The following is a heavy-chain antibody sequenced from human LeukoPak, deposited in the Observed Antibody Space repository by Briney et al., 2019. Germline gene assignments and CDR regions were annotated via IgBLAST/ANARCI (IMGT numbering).Heavy chain of an antibody. Sequence: GGSLRLSCAASGFTFSSYAMSWVRQAPGKGLEWVSSISGSGGNTYYADSVKGRFTVSRDNSKNTLYLQMNSLRAEDTAAYYCAKDLGLTIVVARVDYWGQGTLVTVSS. J-gene: IGHJ4*02. CDR1: GFTFSSYA. D-gene: IGHD6-19*01. CDR3: AKDLGLTIVVARVDY. CDR2: ISGSGGNT. V-gene: IGHV3-23*01.